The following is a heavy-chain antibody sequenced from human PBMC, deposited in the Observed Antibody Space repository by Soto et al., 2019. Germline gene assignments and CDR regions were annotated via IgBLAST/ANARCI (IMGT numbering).Heavy chain of an antibody. CDR3: AHWGVTRIRGGRGHAFDI. CDR2: IYWADDK. J-gene: IGHJ3*02. D-gene: IGHD3-10*01. Sequence: QITLKESGPTLVKPTQTLTLTCTFSGFSLSTSGLGVGWIRQPPGKTLEWLALIYWADDKRYSPSLKSNLPITKDNSKNQVVLRMTTMDPVDTDTYFCAHWGVTRIRGGRGHAFDIWGQGTMGTVSS. CDR1: GFSLSTSGLG. V-gene: IGHV2-5*02.